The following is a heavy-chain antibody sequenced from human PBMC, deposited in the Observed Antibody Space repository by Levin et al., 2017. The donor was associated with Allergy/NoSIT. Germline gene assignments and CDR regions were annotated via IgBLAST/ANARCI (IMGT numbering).Heavy chain of an antibody. V-gene: IGHV1-69*01. CDR3: ARDLGHITGTYFDY. CDR1: GGTFSSYA. CDR2: IIPIFGTA. Sequence: KISCKASGGTFSSYAISWVRQAPGQGLEWMGGIIPIFGTANYAQKFQGRVTITADESTSTAYMELSSLRSEDTAVYYCARDLGHITGTYFDYWGQGTLVTVSS. J-gene: IGHJ4*02. D-gene: IGHD1-7*01.